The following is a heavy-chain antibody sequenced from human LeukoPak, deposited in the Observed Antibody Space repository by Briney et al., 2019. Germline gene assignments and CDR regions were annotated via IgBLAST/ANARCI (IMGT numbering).Heavy chain of an antibody. Sequence: SETLSLTCTVSGYSMSSGYSWSWIRQPPGKGLEWIGYIYYSGSTYYNPSLKSRVTISVDTSKNQFSLKLSSVTAADTAVYYCARAVGATSFDYWGQGTLVTVSS. D-gene: IGHD1-26*01. CDR1: GYSMSSGYS. V-gene: IGHV4-30-4*07. J-gene: IGHJ4*02. CDR3: ARAVGATSFDY. CDR2: IYYSGST.